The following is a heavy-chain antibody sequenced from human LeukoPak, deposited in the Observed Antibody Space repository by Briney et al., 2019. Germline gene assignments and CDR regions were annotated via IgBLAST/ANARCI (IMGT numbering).Heavy chain of an antibody. CDR1: GDSVSSNSAA. J-gene: IGHJ6*02. CDR2: TYYRSKWYN. D-gene: IGHD3-9*01. Sequence: SQTLSHTCAISGDSVSSNSAAWNWIRQSPSRGLEWLGRTYYRSKWYNDYAVSVKSRITINPDTSKNQFSLQLNSVTPEDTAVYYCARESGGPGYDILTGYYTPRYYYGMDVWGQGTTVTVSS. CDR3: ARESGGPGYDILTGYYTPRYYYGMDV. V-gene: IGHV6-1*01.